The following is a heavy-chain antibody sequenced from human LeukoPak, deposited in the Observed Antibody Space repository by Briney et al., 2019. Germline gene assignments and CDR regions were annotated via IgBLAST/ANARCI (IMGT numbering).Heavy chain of an antibody. CDR1: GDSVSSNSAA. CDR3: AGARGGTILYYLDF. J-gene: IGHJ4*02. CDR2: TYYRSKWYN. V-gene: IGHV6-1*01. D-gene: IGHD1-7*01. Sequence: SQTLSLTCAISGDSVSSNSAAWNWIRQSPSRGLEWLARTYYRSKWYNDYAVSVKSRLTINPDTSKNQFSLQLTSVAPEDTAVYYCAGARGGTILYYLDFWGQGTLVTVSS.